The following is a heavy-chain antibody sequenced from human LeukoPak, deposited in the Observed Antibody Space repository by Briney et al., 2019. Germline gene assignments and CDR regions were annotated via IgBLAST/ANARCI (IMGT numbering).Heavy chain of an antibody. Sequence: GASVKVSCKVSGYTLTELSMHWVRQAPGKGLEWMGGFDPEVGKTIYAQKFQGRVTMTEDTSTDTAYMELRSLRSDDTAVYYCARAPIAEICGGDCYWEFDYWGQGTLVTVSS. CDR2: FDPEVGKT. D-gene: IGHD2-21*02. J-gene: IGHJ4*02. V-gene: IGHV1-24*01. CDR1: GYTLTELS. CDR3: ARAPIAEICGGDCYWEFDY.